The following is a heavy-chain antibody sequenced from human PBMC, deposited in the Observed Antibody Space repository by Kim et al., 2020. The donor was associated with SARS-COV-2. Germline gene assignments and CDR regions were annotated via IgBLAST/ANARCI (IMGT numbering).Heavy chain of an antibody. V-gene: IGHV3-21*01. CDR1: GSTFSSYS. J-gene: IGHJ3*02. D-gene: IGHD3-3*01. CDR3: ARSFWSGYYTGDAFDI. CDR2: ISSSSSYI. Sequence: GGSLRLSCAASGSTFSSYSMNWVRQAPGKGLEWVSSISSSSSYIYYADSVKGRFTISRDNAKNSLYLQMNSLRAEDTAVYYCARSFWSGYYTGDAFDIWGQGTMVTVSS.